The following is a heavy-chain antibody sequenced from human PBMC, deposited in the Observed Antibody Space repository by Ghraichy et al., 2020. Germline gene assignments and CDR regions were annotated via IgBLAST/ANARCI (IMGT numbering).Heavy chain of an antibody. D-gene: IGHD2-2*01. J-gene: IGHJ6*02. CDR3: ARLSKYCSTNSCDLHHYGMDV. Sequence: GESLNIYCKGSGYSFTSYWIAWVRQMPGKGLEWVGTIYPGDSNTRYSPSFQGQVTISADKSISTAYLQWSGLKASDTAIYYCARLSKYCSTNSCDLHHYGMDVWGQGTTVTVSS. CDR2: IYPGDSNT. V-gene: IGHV5-51*01. CDR1: GYSFTSYW.